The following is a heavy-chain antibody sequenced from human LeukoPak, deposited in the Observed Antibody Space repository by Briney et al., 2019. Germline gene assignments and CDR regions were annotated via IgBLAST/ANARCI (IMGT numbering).Heavy chain of an antibody. Sequence: ASVKVSCKASGYTFTRYDINWVRQATGQGLEWMGWMNPNSGNTGYAQKFQDSVTITRDTSMSTAYMELSSLRSEDTAVYYCARAERRSYDFWGDQHYYYMDVWGEGTTVTVSS. CDR3: ARAERRSYDFWGDQHYYYMDV. J-gene: IGHJ6*03. D-gene: IGHD3-3*01. V-gene: IGHV1-8*03. CDR1: GYTFTRYD. CDR2: MNPNSGNT.